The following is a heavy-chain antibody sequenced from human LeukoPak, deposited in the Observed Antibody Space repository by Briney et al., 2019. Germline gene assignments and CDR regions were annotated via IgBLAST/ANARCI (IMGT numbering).Heavy chain of an antibody. CDR2: VYASGST. Sequence: SGTLSLTCSVSGGSISSFHWTWIRQSAGKGLEWIGRVYASGSTDYNPSLKSRLTLSLDTSKNQFSLRLNSVTAADTAVYYCARSARFYYFYMDVGGKGTAVTVS. V-gene: IGHV4-4*07. J-gene: IGHJ6*03. CDR3: ARSARFYYFYMDV. CDR1: GGSISSFH.